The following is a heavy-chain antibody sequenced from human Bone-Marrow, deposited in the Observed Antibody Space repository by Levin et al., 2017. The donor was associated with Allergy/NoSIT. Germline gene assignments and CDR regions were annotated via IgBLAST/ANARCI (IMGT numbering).Heavy chain of an antibody. J-gene: IGHJ6*02. CDR1: GFTFSSYW. CDR3: ARNLGGGSSYGMDV. V-gene: IGHV3-7*01. D-gene: IGHD1-26*01. CDR2: IRQDGSEK. Sequence: GGSLRLSCAASGFTFSSYWMNWVRQAPGKGLEWVANIRQDGSEKYYVDSVKGRFTISRDNAKNSLFLQMNSLRAEDTAVYYCARNLGGGSSYGMDVWGQGTTVTVSS.